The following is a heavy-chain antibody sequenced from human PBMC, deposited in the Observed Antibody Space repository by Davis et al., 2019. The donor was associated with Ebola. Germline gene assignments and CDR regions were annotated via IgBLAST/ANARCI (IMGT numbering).Heavy chain of an antibody. D-gene: IGHD5-24*01. CDR2: IIPILGIA. CDR1: GGTFSSYA. J-gene: IGHJ4*02. CDR3: ARDVEMATKLLDY. Sequence: AASVKVSCKASGGTFSSYAISWVRQAPGQGLEWMGRIIPILGIANYAQKFQGRVTITADKSTSTAYMELSSLRSEDTAVYYCARDVEMATKLLDYWGQGTLVTVSS. V-gene: IGHV1-69*04.